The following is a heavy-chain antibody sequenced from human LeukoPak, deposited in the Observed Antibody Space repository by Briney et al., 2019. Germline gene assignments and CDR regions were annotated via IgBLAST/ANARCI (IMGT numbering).Heavy chain of an antibody. Sequence: GGSLRLSCAASGFTFSSYGMHWVRQAPGKGLEWVAVISYDGSNKYYADSVKGRFTISRDNSKNTLYLQMNSLRAEDTAVYYCARCTPVVRGVTLFDYWGQGTLVTVSS. CDR2: ISYDGSNK. CDR1: GFTFSSYG. D-gene: IGHD3-10*01. V-gene: IGHV3-30*03. CDR3: ARCTPVVRGVTLFDY. J-gene: IGHJ4*02.